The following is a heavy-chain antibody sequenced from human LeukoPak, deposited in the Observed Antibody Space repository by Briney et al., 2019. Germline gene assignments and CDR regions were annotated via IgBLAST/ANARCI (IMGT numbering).Heavy chain of an antibody. CDR2: IYSPGTN. CDR3: ARGIGTSYDSSRDAFDI. J-gene: IGHJ3*02. CDR1: AGSINSGDYY. Sequence: SETLSLTCTVSAGSINSGDYYWSWIRQPAGKGLEWIGRIYSPGTNYNYNPSVKSRVTISIDTSKNQFSLKLHSVTAADTAVYYCARGIGTSYDSSRDAFDIWGQGTMVTVSS. V-gene: IGHV4-61*02. D-gene: IGHD3-22*01.